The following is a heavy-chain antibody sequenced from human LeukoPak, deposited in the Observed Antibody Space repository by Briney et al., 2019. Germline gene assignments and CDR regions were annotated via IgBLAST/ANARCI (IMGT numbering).Heavy chain of an antibody. J-gene: IGHJ4*02. Sequence: GGSLRLSCAASGFYFANYAMSWVRQAPGKGLEWVSATVGGGSPNTYHADSVKGRFTISRDNSKNTLYLQMNSLRAEDTAVYYCARDEQGPAYSSSWYVPGNFDYWGQGTLVTVSS. CDR1: GFYFANYA. D-gene: IGHD6-13*01. CDR2: TVGGGSPNT. V-gene: IGHV3-23*01. CDR3: ARDEQGPAYSSSWYVPGNFDY.